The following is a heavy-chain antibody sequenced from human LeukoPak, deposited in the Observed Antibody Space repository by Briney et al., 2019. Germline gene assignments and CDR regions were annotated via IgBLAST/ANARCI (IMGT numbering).Heavy chain of an antibody. Sequence: GGSLRLSCAASGFTFSSYAMSWVRRAPPKGLEWVSAISGSGGSTYYADSVKGRFTISRDNSKNTLYLQMNSLRAEDTAVYHCAASPSGSYYKTFDYWGQGTLVTVSS. CDR3: AASPSGSYYKTFDY. CDR1: GFTFSSYA. J-gene: IGHJ4*02. CDR2: ISGSGGST. V-gene: IGHV3-23*01. D-gene: IGHD1-26*01.